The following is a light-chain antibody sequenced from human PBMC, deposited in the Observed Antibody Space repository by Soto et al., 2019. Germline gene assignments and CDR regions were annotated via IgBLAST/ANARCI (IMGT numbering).Light chain of an antibody. Sequence: EMVMTQSPAILSVSPGESATLSCRASQSVNSNYLAWYQQHPGQPPRLLIYGISTRATGSPARCSGSGSGTEFSLTISRLQSEDFAVYYCQQYSKWPITFGQGTRLEIK. CDR3: QQYSKWPIT. CDR1: QSVNSN. V-gene: IGKV3-15*01. J-gene: IGKJ5*01. CDR2: GIS.